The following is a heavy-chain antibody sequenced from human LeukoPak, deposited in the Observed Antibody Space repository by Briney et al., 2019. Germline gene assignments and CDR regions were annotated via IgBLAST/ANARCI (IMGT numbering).Heavy chain of an antibody. CDR2: IKQDGSEK. CDR1: GFTFSSYW. J-gene: IGHJ4*02. CDR3: VTETGWLFDF. V-gene: IGHV3-7*01. Sequence: GGSLKLSCAASGFTFSSYWMSWVRQAPGKGLEWVANIKQDGSEKYYVDSVKGRFTISRDNTKNSLFLQLTSLRADDTAVYYCVTETGWLFDFWGQGTLVTVSS. D-gene: IGHD3-9*01.